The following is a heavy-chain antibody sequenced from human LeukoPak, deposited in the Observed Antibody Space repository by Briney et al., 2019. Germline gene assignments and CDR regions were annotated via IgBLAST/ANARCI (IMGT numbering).Heavy chain of an antibody. D-gene: IGHD4-11*01. V-gene: IGHV1-69*04. Sequence: GASVTVSCKASGGTFSSYAISWVRQAPGQGLAWMGRIIPILGIANYAQKFQGRVTITADKSTSTAYMELSSLRSEDTAVYYCASASYSNYVRYWGQGTLVTVSS. CDR1: GGTFSSYA. CDR3: ASASYSNYVRY. J-gene: IGHJ4*02. CDR2: IIPILGIA.